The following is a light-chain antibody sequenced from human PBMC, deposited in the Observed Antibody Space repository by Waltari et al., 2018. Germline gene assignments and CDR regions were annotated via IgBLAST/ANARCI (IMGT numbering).Light chain of an antibody. V-gene: IGLV2-14*01. J-gene: IGLJ3*02. Sequence: QSALTQPASVSGSPGQSITISCTGTNSDIGFYNYVSWYRQYQGKAPKLIIYDVSERPSGVSSRFSASKSGNTASLTISGLQADDEADYYCNSYTGSNSWVFGGGTKVTVL. CDR1: NSDIGFYNY. CDR2: DVS. CDR3: NSYTGSNSWV.